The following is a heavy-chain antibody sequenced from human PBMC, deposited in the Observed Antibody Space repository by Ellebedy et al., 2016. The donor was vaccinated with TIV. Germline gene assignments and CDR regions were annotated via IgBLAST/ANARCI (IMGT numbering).Heavy chain of an antibody. J-gene: IGHJ4*02. CDR2: INPSGGST. CDR3: AREGGGYSYTFDY. D-gene: IGHD5-18*01. CDR1: GYTFTSYY. Sequence: AASVKVSCKASGYTFTSYYMHWVRQAPGQGLEWMGIINPSGGSTSYAQKLQGRVTMTRDTSTSTVYMELRSLRSDDTAVYYCAREGGGYSYTFDYWGQGTLVTVSS. V-gene: IGHV1-46*04.